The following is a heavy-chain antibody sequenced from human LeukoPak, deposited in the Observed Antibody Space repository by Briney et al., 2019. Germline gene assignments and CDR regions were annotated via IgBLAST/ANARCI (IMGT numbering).Heavy chain of an antibody. CDR1: GGSISSGDYF. CDR3: ARGSAYDWILY. V-gene: IGHV4-30-4*01. CDR2: IYYSGST. Sequence: SETLSLTCTVAGGSISSGDYFWGWIRQPPGKGLEWIGYIYYSGSTYYNPSLKSRVTISVDTSKNQFSLKLSSVTAADTAVYYCARGSAYDWILYWGQGTLVTVSS. D-gene: IGHD5-12*01. J-gene: IGHJ4*02.